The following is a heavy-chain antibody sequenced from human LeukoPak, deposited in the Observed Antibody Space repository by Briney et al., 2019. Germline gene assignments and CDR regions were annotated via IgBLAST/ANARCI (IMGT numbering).Heavy chain of an antibody. CDR1: GGSISSYY. V-gene: IGHV4-59*01. J-gene: IGHJ4*02. CDR3: ARGEGVDGGNGY. Sequence: SETLSLTCTVSGGSISSYYWVWIRQPPGKGLEWIGYIYYSGSTNYNPSLKSRVTISVDTSKNQFSLKLSSVTAADTAVYYCARGEGVDGGNGYWGQGTLVTVSS. CDR2: IYYSGST. D-gene: IGHD4-23*01.